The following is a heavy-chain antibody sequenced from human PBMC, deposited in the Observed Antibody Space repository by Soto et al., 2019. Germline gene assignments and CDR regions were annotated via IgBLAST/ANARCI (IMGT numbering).Heavy chain of an antibody. D-gene: IGHD2-21*01. CDR1: GFTFSIYW. CDR3: ARDHVVSRNWFDP. Sequence: GGSLRLSCAASGFTFSIYWMHRFRQAPGKGLVWVSRINSDGSSTSYADSVKGRFTISRDNAKNTPYLQMNSLRAEDTAVYYCARDHVVSRNWFDPWGQGTLVTV. J-gene: IGHJ5*02. V-gene: IGHV3-74*01. CDR2: INSDGSST.